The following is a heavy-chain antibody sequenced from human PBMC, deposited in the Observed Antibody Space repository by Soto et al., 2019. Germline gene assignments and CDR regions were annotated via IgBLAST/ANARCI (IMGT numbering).Heavy chain of an antibody. CDR3: ARRKAEEYCSPTSSCLLVFDI. V-gene: IGHV4-59*08. CDR2: IDYSGST. D-gene: IGHD2-2*01. J-gene: IGHJ3*02. CDR1: GDSISNYY. Sequence: SETLSLTCSVSGDSISNYYWNWIRQPPGKGLEWIGYIDYSGSTKYNPSLKGRVTISVDTSKDQFSLRLSSVTAADTAVYYCARRKAEEYCSPTSSCLLVFDIWGQGTMVTVSS.